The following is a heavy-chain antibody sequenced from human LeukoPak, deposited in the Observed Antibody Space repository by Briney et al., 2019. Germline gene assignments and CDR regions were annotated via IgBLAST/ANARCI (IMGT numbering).Heavy chain of an antibody. CDR2: ISSSSNYI. CDR3: ARDPSSGWYLKGWFDP. Sequence: GGSLRLSCAASGFTFSSYNMNWVRQAPGKGLEWVSSISSSSNYIYYADSVKGRFTISRDNAKNSLYLQMNSLRAEDTAVYYCARDPSSGWYLKGWFDPWGQGTLVTVSS. J-gene: IGHJ5*02. D-gene: IGHD6-19*01. V-gene: IGHV3-21*01. CDR1: GFTFSSYN.